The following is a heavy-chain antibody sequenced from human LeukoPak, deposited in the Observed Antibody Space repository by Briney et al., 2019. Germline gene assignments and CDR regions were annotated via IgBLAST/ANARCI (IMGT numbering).Heavy chain of an antibody. D-gene: IGHD3-22*01. CDR3: ARDRLSGYYFSDAFDI. Sequence: GASVTVSCKASGYTVTGYYMHWVRQAPGQGLEWMGWINPNSGGTNYAQKFQGRVTMTRDTSISTAYMELSRLRSDDTAVYYCARDRLSGYYFSDAFDIWGQGTMVTVSS. CDR1: GYTVTGYY. J-gene: IGHJ3*02. CDR2: INPNSGGT. V-gene: IGHV1-2*02.